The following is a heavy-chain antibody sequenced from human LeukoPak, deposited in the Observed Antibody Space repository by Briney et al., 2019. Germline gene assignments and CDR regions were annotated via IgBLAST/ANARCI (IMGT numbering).Heavy chain of an antibody. CDR2: IRYDGSNK. J-gene: IGHJ4*02. Sequence: GGSLRLSCAASGFTFSSYGMHWVRLAPGKGLEWVAFIRYDGSNKYYADSVKGRFTISRDNSKNTLYLQMNSLRAEDTAVYYCAKDRSRVWAFDYWGQGTLVTVSS. CDR3: AKDRSRVWAFDY. V-gene: IGHV3-30*02. CDR1: GFTFSSYG. D-gene: IGHD7-27*01.